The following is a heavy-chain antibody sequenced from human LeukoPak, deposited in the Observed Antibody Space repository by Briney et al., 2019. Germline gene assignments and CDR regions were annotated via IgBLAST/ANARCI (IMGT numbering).Heavy chain of an antibody. J-gene: IGHJ5*02. CDR1: GFTFSSYE. D-gene: IGHD3-10*01. Sequence: PGGSLRLSCAASGFTFSSYEMNWVRQAPGKGLEWVSYISSSGSTIYYADSVKGRFTISRDNAKNSLFLLMNSLRAGDTAVYYCAGVGLGVGSGRKASGFDPWGQGTLVTVSS. CDR3: AGVGLGVGSGRKASGFDP. V-gene: IGHV3-48*03. CDR2: ISSSGSTI.